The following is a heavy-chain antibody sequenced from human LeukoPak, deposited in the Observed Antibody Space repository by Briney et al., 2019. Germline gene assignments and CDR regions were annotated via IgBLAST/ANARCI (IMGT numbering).Heavy chain of an antibody. J-gene: IGHJ6*02. V-gene: IGHV1-69*01. Sequence: SVKASCKASGGTFSSYAISWVRQAPGQGLEWMGGIIPIFGTANYAQKFQGRVTITADESTSTAYMELSSLRSEDTAVYYCASQYYYDSSGYPRRELGYYYYGTDVWGQGTTVTVSS. CDR1: GGTFSSYA. CDR3: ASQYYYDSSGYPRRELGYYYYGTDV. D-gene: IGHD3-22*01. CDR2: IIPIFGTA.